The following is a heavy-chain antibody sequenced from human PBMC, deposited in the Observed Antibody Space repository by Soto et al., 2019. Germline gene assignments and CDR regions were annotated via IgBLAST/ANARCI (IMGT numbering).Heavy chain of an antibody. V-gene: IGHV3-13*05. CDR3: ARTDRDFYGLDV. CDR2: ISAAGDP. J-gene: IGHJ6*02. Sequence: EVRLVESGGGLVQPGGSLRLSCEASGFTFRNYDMHWVRQGTGKGLEWVSGISAAGDPDYADSVEGRFTISRENAQNSFFLQMSSLMVVDTAVYYCARTDRDFYGLDVWGQGTTVIVSS. CDR1: GFTFRNYD.